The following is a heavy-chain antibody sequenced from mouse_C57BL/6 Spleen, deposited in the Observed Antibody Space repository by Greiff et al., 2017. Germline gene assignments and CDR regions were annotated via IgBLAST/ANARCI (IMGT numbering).Heavy chain of an antibody. V-gene: IGHV1-52*01. D-gene: IGHD1-1*01. CDR3: ARWGGIYYDFDY. Sequence: VQLQQPGAELVRPGSSVKLSCKASGYTFTSYWMHWVKQRPIQGLEWIGNIDPSDSETHYNQKFKDKATLTVDKSSSTAYMQLSSLTSEDSAVYYCARWGGIYYDFDYWGQGTTLTVSS. J-gene: IGHJ2*01. CDR1: GYTFTSYW. CDR2: IDPSDSET.